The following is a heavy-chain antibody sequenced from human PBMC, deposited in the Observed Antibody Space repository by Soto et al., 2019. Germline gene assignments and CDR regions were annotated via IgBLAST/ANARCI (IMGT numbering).Heavy chain of an antibody. D-gene: IGHD1-7*01. Sequence: GGSLRLSCAASGFTFDDFSMHWVRQAPGKGLEWVSLINRDARTVFYADSVKGRFTTSRDNSKNSLYLQMNSLRLEDTALYFCVKEKAGTKVQIDSWGQGTLVTVSS. CDR1: GFTFDDFS. V-gene: IGHV3-43*01. CDR3: VKEKAGTKVQIDS. CDR2: INRDARTV. J-gene: IGHJ4*02.